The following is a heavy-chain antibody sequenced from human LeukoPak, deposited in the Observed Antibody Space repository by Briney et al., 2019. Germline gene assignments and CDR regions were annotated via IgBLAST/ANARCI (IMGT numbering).Heavy chain of an antibody. D-gene: IGHD2-21*01. CDR3: ARGAPYCGGDCYSDY. Sequence: GGSLRLSCAASGFTFDDYAMHWVRQAPGKGLEWVSGISWNSGSIGYADSVKGRFTISRDNAKNSLYLQMNSLRAEDTAVYYCARGAPYCGGDCYSDYWGQGTLVTVSS. CDR2: ISWNSGSI. CDR1: GFTFDDYA. V-gene: IGHV3-9*01. J-gene: IGHJ4*02.